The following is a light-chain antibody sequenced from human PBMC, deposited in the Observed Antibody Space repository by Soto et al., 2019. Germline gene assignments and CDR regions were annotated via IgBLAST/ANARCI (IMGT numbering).Light chain of an antibody. J-gene: IGKJ4*01. Sequence: EIALTQSPATLSLSPGERATLSFRASQSVSRSLAWYQQKPGQAPRLLIYDASNSATGIPARFSGSGSGTDFTLTISSLEPEDFAVYYCQQRGNWPSFGGGTKVEIK. CDR3: QQRGNWPS. CDR2: DAS. CDR1: QSVSRS. V-gene: IGKV3-11*01.